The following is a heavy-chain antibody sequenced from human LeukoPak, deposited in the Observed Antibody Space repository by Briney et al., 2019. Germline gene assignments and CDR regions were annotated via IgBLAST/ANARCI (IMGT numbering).Heavy chain of an antibody. CDR2: INPNSGGT. D-gene: IGHD2-21*02. Sequence: ASVKVSCKASGYTFTGYYMHWVRQAPGQGLGWMGWINPNSGGTNYAQKFQGRVTMTRDTSISTAYMELSRLRSDDTAVYYCARKMVLTAAVDYWGQGTLVTVSS. J-gene: IGHJ4*02. CDR1: GYTFTGYY. CDR3: ARKMVLTAAVDY. V-gene: IGHV1-2*02.